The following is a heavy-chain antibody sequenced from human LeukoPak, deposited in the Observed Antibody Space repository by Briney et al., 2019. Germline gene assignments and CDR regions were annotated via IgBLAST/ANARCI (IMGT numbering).Heavy chain of an antibody. Sequence: GRSLRLSCAASGFTFSSYGMHWVRQAPGKGLEWVAVISYDGSNKYYADSVKGRFTISRDNSKNTLYLQMNSLRAEDTAVYYCARRLPAAVLDYWGQGTLVTVAS. CDR1: GFTFSSYG. V-gene: IGHV3-30*03. CDR2: ISYDGSNK. J-gene: IGHJ4*02. D-gene: IGHD2-2*01. CDR3: ARRLPAAVLDY.